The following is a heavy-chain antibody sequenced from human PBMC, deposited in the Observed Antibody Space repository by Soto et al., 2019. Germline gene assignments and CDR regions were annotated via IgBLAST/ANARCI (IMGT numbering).Heavy chain of an antibody. CDR3: ARDSGWPILNFDN. D-gene: IGHD3-10*01. CDR1: DFDFSSYG. J-gene: IGHJ4*02. V-gene: IGHV3-30*03. Sequence: HPGGSLRLSCAASDFDFSSYGIHWVRQAPGKGLEWVAASSYDGRETFYADSAKGRFTVSKEMSKNTAFLQMNALRHEDTAVYFCARDSGWPILNFDNWGQGTPVTVS. CDR2: SSYDGRET.